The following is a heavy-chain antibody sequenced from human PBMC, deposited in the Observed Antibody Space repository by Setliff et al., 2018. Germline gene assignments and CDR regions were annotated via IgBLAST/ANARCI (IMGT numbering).Heavy chain of an antibody. V-gene: IGHV1-46*01. CDR2: MNPGRGSR. D-gene: IGHD5-18*01. J-gene: IGHJ6*03. CDR3: ARGGHIRYDYYYMDV. CDR1: GGTFSNHA. Sequence: ASVKVSCKVAGGTFSNHAISWVRQAPGQGLEWMGVMNPGRGSRNYAQRFQGRVTMTSDTSTSTVYMELSSLRSEDTALYYCARGGHIRYDYYYMDVWGKGTTVTVSS.